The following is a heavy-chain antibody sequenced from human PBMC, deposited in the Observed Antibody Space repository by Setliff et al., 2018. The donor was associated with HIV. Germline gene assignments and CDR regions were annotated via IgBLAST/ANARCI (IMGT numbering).Heavy chain of an antibody. CDR3: ARAMRGVVVTNMYYYYGMDV. CDR2: INHSGST. Sequence: PSETLSLTCAVYGGSFSGYYWSWIRQPPGKGLEWIGEINHSGSTNYNPSLKSRVTISVDMSKNQFSLKLSSVTAADTAVYYCARAMRGVVVTNMYYYYGMDVWGQGTTVTVSS. CDR1: GGSFSGYY. V-gene: IGHV4-34*01. D-gene: IGHD2-21*02. J-gene: IGHJ6*02.